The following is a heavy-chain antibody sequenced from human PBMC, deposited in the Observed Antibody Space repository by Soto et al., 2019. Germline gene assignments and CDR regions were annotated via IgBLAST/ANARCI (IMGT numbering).Heavy chain of an antibody. D-gene: IGHD2-2*01. CDR1: GGSISSYY. CDR2: IYYSGST. V-gene: IGHV4-59*01. J-gene: IGHJ5*02. CDR3: ARQGPASILNTWFDP. Sequence: PSETLSLTCTVSGGSISSYYWSWIRQPPGKGLEWIGYIYYSGSTNYNPSLKSRATISLDTSKNQFSLELSSVTAADTAVHYCARQGPASILNTWFDPWGQGTLVTVSS.